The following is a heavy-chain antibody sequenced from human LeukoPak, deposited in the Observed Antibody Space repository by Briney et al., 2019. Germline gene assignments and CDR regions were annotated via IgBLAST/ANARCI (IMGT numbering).Heavy chain of an antibody. CDR3: ARDDCSRSTCNTLGRFNS. J-gene: IGHJ4*02. CDR2: INQDGGET. V-gene: IGHV3-7*01. Sequence: PGGSLRPSCATSGFNFGRFWMSWVRQAPGKGLEWVANINQDGGETYYVGSVKGRFTISRDNPKNSLYLQMNSLRAEDTAVYFCARDDCSRSTCNTLGRFNSWGQGTLVTVSS. CDR1: GFNFGRFW. D-gene: IGHD2-2*01.